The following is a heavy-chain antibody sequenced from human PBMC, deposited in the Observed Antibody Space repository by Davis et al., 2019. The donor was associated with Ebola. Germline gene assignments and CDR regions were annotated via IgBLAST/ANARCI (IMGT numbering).Heavy chain of an antibody. J-gene: IGHJ6*04. V-gene: IGHV3-21*04. CDR2: ISSSSSYI. D-gene: IGHD2-8*02. CDR1: GFTFSSYS. Sequence: GESLKISCAASGFTFSSYSMNWVRQAPGKGLEWVSSISSSSSYIYYADSVKGRFTISRDNAKNSLYLQMNSLRAEDTALYHCARDPAGGPIYYYYGMDVWGKGTTVTVSS. CDR3: ARDPAGGPIYYYYGMDV.